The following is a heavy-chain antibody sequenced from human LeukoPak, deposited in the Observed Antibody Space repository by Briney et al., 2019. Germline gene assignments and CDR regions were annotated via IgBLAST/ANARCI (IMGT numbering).Heavy chain of an antibody. J-gene: IGHJ3*02. D-gene: IGHD3-3*01. CDR3: ARFAYDFWSGIDAFDI. CDR2: INSDGSSA. Sequence: GGSLRLSCAASGFTFSSYWMHWVRQAPGKGLVWVSRINSDGSSAGYADSVKGRFTISRDNAKNTPYLQMNSLRAEDTAVYYCARFAYDFWSGIDAFDIWGQGTMVTVSS. V-gene: IGHV3-74*01. CDR1: GFTFSSYW.